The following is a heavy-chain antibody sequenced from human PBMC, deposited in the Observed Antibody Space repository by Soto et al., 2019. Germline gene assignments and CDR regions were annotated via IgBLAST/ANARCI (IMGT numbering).Heavy chain of an antibody. V-gene: IGHV1-69*01. J-gene: IGHJ5*02. D-gene: IGHD2-15*01. CDR3: AKGALGYCSGGSLYGWFDR. CDR1: GGTFSSYA. Sequence: QVQLVQSGAEVKKPGSSVKVSCKASGGTFSSYAISWVRQAPGQGLEWMGGIIPIFGAANYAETFQGRVTITADESTSTAYKELSSLRSEDTAVYYCAKGALGYCSGGSLYGWFDRWGQRTLVTV. CDR2: IIPIFGAA.